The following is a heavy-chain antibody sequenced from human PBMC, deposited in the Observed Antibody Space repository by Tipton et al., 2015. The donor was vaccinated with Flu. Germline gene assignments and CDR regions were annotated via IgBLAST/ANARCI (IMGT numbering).Heavy chain of an antibody. CDR3: ASEGHSGASSFFDP. V-gene: IGHV4-38-2*01. CDR2: IYHSGTT. D-gene: IGHD3-10*01. CDR1: GYSISSGYY. J-gene: IGHJ5*02. Sequence: TLSLTCAVSGYSISSGYYWGWIRQPPGKGLEWIGSIYHSGTTYYNPSLKSRVTISVDTSKNQFSLKLGSVTAADTAVYYCASEGHSGASSFFDPWGQGTLVTVSS.